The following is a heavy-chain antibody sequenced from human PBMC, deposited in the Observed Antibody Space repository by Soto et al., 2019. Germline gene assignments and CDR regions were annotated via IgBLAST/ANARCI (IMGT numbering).Heavy chain of an antibody. CDR1: GGSFTSNNW. Sequence: SETLSPTCAVSGGSFTSNNWWTWVRQPPGQGLEWIGEIYRTVSTNYNPSLKSRVTISLDKSENQFSLKVTSLTAADTAVYYCASRDPGTSVDYWGQGTLVTV. CDR2: IYRTVST. V-gene: IGHV4-4*02. D-gene: IGHD1-7*01. CDR3: ASRDPGTSVDY. J-gene: IGHJ4*02.